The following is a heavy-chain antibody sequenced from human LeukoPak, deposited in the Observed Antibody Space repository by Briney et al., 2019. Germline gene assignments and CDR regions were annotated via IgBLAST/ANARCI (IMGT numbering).Heavy chain of an antibody. D-gene: IGHD3-22*01. V-gene: IGHV1-8*02. CDR1: GYTFTSYD. Sequence: ASVKVSCKASGYTFTSYDIHWVRQATGQGLEWMGWMNPNSGNTGYAQKFQGRVTMTRNTSISTAYMELSSLRSEDTAVYYCARGQDTEYYYDSSGYYLGFDYWGQGTLVTVSS. CDR2: MNPNSGNT. J-gene: IGHJ4*02. CDR3: ARGQDTEYYYDSSGYYLGFDY.